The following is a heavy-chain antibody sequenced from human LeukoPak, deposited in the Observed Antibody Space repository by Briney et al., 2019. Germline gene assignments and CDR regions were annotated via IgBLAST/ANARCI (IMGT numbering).Heavy chain of an antibody. J-gene: IGHJ6*03. CDR3: ARLSGYGLHYYYYMDV. CDR2: IYYSGST. D-gene: IGHD5-12*01. CDR1: GGSISSSSYY. V-gene: IGHV4-39*07. Sequence: SETLSLTCTVSGGSISSSSYYWGWIRQPPGKGLEWIGIIYYSGSTYYNPSLKSRVTISVDTSKNQFFLKLSSVTAADTAVYYCARLSGYGLHYYYYMDVWGKGTTVTVSS.